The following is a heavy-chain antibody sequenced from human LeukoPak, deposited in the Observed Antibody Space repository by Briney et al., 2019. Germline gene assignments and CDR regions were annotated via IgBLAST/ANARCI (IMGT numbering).Heavy chain of an antibody. CDR3: ARAPPGDSHDY. J-gene: IGHJ4*02. CDR2: SHHSGTT. D-gene: IGHD5-18*01. CDR1: GDSVSSNFW. V-gene: IGHV4-4*02. Sequence: PSETLSLTCAVSGDSVSSNFWWTWVRQSPEKGLEWIGESHHSGTTNYNPSLKSRASISVDKSKNQFSLRLYSVTAADTAVYYCARAPPGDSHDYWGQGILVTVSS.